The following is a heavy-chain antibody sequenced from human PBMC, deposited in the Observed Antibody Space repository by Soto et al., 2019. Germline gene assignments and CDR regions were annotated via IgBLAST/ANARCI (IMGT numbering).Heavy chain of an antibody. Sequence: EEQLEESGGDLVEPGRSLRLSCTASGFTFGDDAMSWFRQAPGKGLEWVGFISAKVYGGAIDYAAPVKGRFSISRDDSHNIAYLQMHSLKSEDTAVYYCASYGGYWGYVCHIGNWYFGLWGRGTLVTVSS. CDR1: GFTFGDDA. V-gene: IGHV3-49*03. CDR2: ISAKVYGGAI. CDR3: ASYGGYWGYVCHIGNWYFGL. D-gene: IGHD7-27*01. J-gene: IGHJ2*01.